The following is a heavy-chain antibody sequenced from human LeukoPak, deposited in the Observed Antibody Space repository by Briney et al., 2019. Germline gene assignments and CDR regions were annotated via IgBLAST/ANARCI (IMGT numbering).Heavy chain of an antibody. CDR2: IRYDGSNK. CDR3: ARNKGSGYDYVYLFDY. V-gene: IGHV3-30*02. J-gene: IGHJ4*02. Sequence: PGGSLRLSCAASGFTFSSYGMHWVRQAPGKGLEWVAFIRYDGSNKYYADSVKGRFTISRDDSKNTLYLQMNSLRADDTAVYYCARNKGSGYDYVYLFDYWGQGTLVTVSS. D-gene: IGHD5-12*01. CDR1: GFTFSSYG.